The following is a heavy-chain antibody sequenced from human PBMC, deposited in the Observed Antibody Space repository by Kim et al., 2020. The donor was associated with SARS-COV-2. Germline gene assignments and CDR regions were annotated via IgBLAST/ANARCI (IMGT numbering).Heavy chain of an antibody. CDR3: ARVVGSGRYLYYYYGMDV. J-gene: IGHJ6*02. Sequence: SRVTISLDTSKNQFSLKLSSVTAADTAVYYCARVVGSGRYLYYYYGMDVWGQGTTVTVSS. D-gene: IGHD3-10*01. V-gene: IGHV4-59*01.